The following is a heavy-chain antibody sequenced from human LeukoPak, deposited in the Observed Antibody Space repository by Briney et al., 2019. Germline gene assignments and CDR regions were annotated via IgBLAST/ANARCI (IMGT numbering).Heavy chain of an antibody. J-gene: IGHJ4*02. V-gene: IGHV3-30*18. CDR3: AKEMSSSNIDH. CDR2: ISFDGKTK. Sequence: SCKVSGYTLTELSMHWVRQAPGKGLEWVAVISFDGKTKYYTDSVKGRFTVSRDNSKNTLYLQMNSLRAEDTAVYYCAKEMSSSNIDHCGQGTPVTVSS. CDR1: GYTLTELS. D-gene: IGHD2-2*01.